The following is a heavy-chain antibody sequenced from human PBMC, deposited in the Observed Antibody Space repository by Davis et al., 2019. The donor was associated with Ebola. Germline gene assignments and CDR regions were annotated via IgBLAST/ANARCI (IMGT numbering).Heavy chain of an antibody. D-gene: IGHD2-2*01. V-gene: IGHV3-23*01. Sequence: GESLKISCAASGFTFSSYEMNWVRQAPGKGLEWVSAISGSGGSTYYADSVKGRFTISRDNSKNTLYLQMNSLRAEDTAVYYCARGPRYCSSTSCYADNWFDPWGQGTLVTVSS. J-gene: IGHJ5*02. CDR1: GFTFSSYE. CDR2: ISGSGGST. CDR3: ARGPRYCSSTSCYADNWFDP.